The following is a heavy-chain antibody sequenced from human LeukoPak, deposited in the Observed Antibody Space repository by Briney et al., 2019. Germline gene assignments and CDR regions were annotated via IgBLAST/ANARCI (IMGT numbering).Heavy chain of an antibody. Sequence: SETLSLTCAVYGGSFSGYYWSGIRQPPGKGLEWIGEINHNGSTNYNPSLKSRVTISVDTSKNQFSLKLSSVTAADTAVYYCARAARVYWYFDLWGRGPLVTVSS. CDR2: INHNGST. CDR1: GGSFSGYY. V-gene: IGHV4-34*01. CDR3: ARAARVYWYFDL. J-gene: IGHJ2*01.